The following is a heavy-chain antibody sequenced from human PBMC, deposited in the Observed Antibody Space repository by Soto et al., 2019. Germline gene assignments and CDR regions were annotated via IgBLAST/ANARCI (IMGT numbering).Heavy chain of an antibody. V-gene: IGHV1-18*01. D-gene: IGHD3-16*01. J-gene: IGHJ6*02. CDR3: AMVDVYVTPSPQDV. CDR2: INTYNGNT. CDR1: GYTFTRYG. Sequence: QVQLVQSGTEVKNPGASVKVSCKASGYTFTRYGIGWARQAPGHELEWMGWINTYNGNTNYAQNVQGRVTLTTDTSTSTAYMELRSLRSIDTAIYYCAMVDVYVTPSPQDVWGQGTTVIVSS.